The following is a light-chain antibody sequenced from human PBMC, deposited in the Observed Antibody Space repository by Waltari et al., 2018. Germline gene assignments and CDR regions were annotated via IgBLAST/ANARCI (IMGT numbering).Light chain of an antibody. CDR1: QSVLYSSNNKNY. Sequence: DIVMTQSPDSLAVSLGERAPINCKSSQSVLYSSNNKNYLSWFQQKPGQPPKLLFYWASTRESGVPDRFSGSGSGTDFTLTISSLQAEDVAVYYCQQYYAAPWTFGQGTMVEIK. CDR3: QQYYAAPWT. CDR2: WAS. J-gene: IGKJ1*01. V-gene: IGKV4-1*01.